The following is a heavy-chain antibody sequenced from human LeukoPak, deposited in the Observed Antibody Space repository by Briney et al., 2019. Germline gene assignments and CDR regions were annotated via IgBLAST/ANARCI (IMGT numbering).Heavy chain of an antibody. Sequence: GGSLRLSCAASGFTFSSYVMNWVRQAPGKGLEWVTAISGSGVSTSYADSVKGRFTISRDNSKNTLYLHMNSLRAEDTAVYFCAKDPANQLLYPAHFSHWGQGTLVTVSS. CDR3: AKDPANQLLYPAHFSH. CDR2: ISGSGVST. CDR1: GFTFSSYV. D-gene: IGHD2-2*01. J-gene: IGHJ1*01. V-gene: IGHV3-23*01.